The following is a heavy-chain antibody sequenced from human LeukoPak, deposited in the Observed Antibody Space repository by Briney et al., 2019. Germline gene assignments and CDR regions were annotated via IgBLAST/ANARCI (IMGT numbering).Heavy chain of an antibody. CDR3: AKKSPYGRADY. J-gene: IGHJ4*02. CDR2: VSGNGANT. Sequence: GGSLKLSCAASGFTFSDSAMSWVRQALGKGLEWVSAVSGNGANTYYADSVKGRFTISRDNSKNTLYLQMNSLRAEDTAVYYCAKKSPYGRADYWGQGTLVTVSS. D-gene: IGHD1-14*01. V-gene: IGHV3-23*01. CDR1: GFTFSDSA.